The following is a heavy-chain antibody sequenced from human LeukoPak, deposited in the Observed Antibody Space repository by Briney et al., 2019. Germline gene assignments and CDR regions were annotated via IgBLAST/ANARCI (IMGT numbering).Heavy chain of an antibody. CDR3: ARPNSVGGAPPYDS. J-gene: IGHJ4*02. V-gene: IGHV4-59*08. CDR2: IYHSGST. D-gene: IGHD1-26*01. CDR1: GGSISSYY. Sequence: PSETLSLTCTVSGGSISSYYWSWIRQPPGKGLEWIGSIYHSGSTNYNPSLKSRVIISIDTSKNQFSLKLSSVTAADTAVYYCARPNSVGGAPPYDSWGQGTLVTVSS.